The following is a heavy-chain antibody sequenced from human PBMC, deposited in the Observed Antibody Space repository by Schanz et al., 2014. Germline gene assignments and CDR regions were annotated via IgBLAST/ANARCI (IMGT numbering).Heavy chain of an antibody. D-gene: IGHD3-9*01. V-gene: IGHV1-69*08. Sequence: QVQLVQSGAEVKKPGSSVKVSCKASGGTFSSSTLTWVRQAPGQGLEWMGRIIPILDKTNYAQKFQGRVTMTADKSTSTVYMEVSGVRSEDTAVYYCAKVDRTRYYAMDVWGQGTTXTVSS. J-gene: IGHJ6*02. CDR2: IIPILDKT. CDR3: AKVDRTRYYAMDV. CDR1: GGTFSSST.